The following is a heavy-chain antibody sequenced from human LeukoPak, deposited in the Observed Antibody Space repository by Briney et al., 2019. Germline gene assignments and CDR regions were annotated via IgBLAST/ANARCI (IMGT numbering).Heavy chain of an antibody. CDR1: GYTFTSYD. CDR3: ARGRQLLWFGYYYYYGMDV. J-gene: IGHJ6*02. V-gene: IGHV1-8*01. Sequence: GASVKVSCKASGYTFTSYDINWVRQATGQGLGWMGWMNPNSGNTGYAQKFQGRVTMTRNTSITTAYMELSSLRSEDTAMYCCARGRQLLWFGYYYYYGMDVWGQGTTVTVSS. D-gene: IGHD3-10*01. CDR2: MNPNSGNT.